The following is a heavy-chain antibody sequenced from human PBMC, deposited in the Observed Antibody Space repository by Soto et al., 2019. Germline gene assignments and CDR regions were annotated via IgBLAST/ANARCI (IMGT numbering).Heavy chain of an antibody. Sequence: QVQLVESGGGVVQPGRSLRLSCAASGFTFSSYGMHWVRQAPGKGLEWVAVISYDGSNKYYADSVKGRFTISRDNSKKTRYLQMNSLRSEEAAVSYCAKILQLRDYAYDCYGMVVWGQVATVTFAS. D-gene: IGHD4-17*01. CDR2: ISYDGSNK. CDR1: GFTFSSYG. CDR3: AKILQLRDYAYDCYGMVV. J-gene: IGHJ6*02. V-gene: IGHV3-30*18.